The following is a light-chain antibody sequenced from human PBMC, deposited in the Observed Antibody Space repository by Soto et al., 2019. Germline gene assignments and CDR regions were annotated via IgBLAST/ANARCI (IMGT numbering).Light chain of an antibody. CDR3: GTWDSSLSALV. CDR1: SSNMGNNY. J-gene: IGLJ2*01. V-gene: IGLV1-51*01. CDR2: DNN. Sequence: QSVLTQPPSVSAAPGQKVTISCSGSSSNMGNNYVSWYQQLPGTAPKLLIYDNNNRPSGIPDRFSGSKSGTSATLGITGLQTGDEADYYCGTWDSSLSALVFGGGTKLTVL.